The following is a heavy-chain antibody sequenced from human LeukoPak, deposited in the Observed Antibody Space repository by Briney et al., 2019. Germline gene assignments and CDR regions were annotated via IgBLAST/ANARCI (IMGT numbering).Heavy chain of an antibody. J-gene: IGHJ4*02. CDR1: GYTFSSNT. CDR3: VIGVYGGYTLGIDY. CDR2: ISTSGGSS. D-gene: IGHD2-21*01. Sequence: PGGSLRLPCSASGYTFSSNTMHWLRQAPGKGLEYVSAISTSGGSSYYADSVKDRFTISRENSKNTLYLQMSSLRAEDTAVYYCVIGVYGGYTLGIDYWGQGTLVTVSS. V-gene: IGHV3-64D*09.